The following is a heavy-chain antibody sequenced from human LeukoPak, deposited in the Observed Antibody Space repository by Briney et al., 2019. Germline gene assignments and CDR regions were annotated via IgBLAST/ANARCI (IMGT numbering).Heavy chain of an antibody. D-gene: IGHD3-22*01. CDR2: ISYDGSNK. Sequence: PGRSLRLSCAASGFTFSSYAMHWVRQAPGKGLEWVAVISYDGSNKYYADYVKGRFTISRDNSKNTLYLQMNSLRAEDTAVYYCVTINLEPLIGSSGTTDDYWGQGTLVTVSS. J-gene: IGHJ4*02. CDR3: VTINLEPLIGSSGTTDDY. CDR1: GFTFSSYA. V-gene: IGHV3-30-3*01.